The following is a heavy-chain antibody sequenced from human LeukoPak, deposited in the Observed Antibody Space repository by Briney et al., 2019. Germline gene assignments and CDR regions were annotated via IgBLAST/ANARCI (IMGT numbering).Heavy chain of an antibody. V-gene: IGHV3-33*01. J-gene: IGHJ4*02. D-gene: IGHD6-19*01. CDR3: ARVSSGWYLDY. Sequence: GGSLRLSCAASGFTFSSYGMHWVRQALGKGLEWVAVIWYDGSNKYYADSVKGRFTISRDNSKNTLYLQMNSLRAEDTAVYYCARVSSGWYLDYWGQGTLVTVSS. CDR1: GFTFSSYG. CDR2: IWYDGSNK.